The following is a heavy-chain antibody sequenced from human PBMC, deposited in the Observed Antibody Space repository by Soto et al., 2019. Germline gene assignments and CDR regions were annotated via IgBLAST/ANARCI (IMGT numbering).Heavy chain of an antibody. CDR2: IYRTGST. V-gene: IGHV4-4*02. J-gene: IGHJ4*02. D-gene: IGHD1-7*01. CDR3: ASRDPGTSVDY. Sequence: SETLSLTCAVSGDSISSVNWWTWVRQPPGQGLEWIGEIYRTGSTNYNPSLKSRVTISLDKSENQFSLKVTSLTAADTAVYYCASRDPGTSVDYWGQGTLVTVSS. CDR1: GDSISSVNW.